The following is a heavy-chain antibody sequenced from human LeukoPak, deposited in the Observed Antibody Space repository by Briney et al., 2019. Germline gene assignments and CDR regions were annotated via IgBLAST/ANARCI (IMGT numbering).Heavy chain of an antibody. J-gene: IGHJ4*02. D-gene: IGHD2-2*02. CDR1: GFTFSSYA. CDR3: AKSDCSSTSCYTLGFDY. CDR2: ISGSGGST. Sequence: GGSLRLSCAASGFTFSSYAMSWVRQAPGKGLEWVSAISGSGGSTYYADSVKGRFTISRDNSKHTLYLQMNSLRAEDTAVYYCAKSDCSSTSCYTLGFDYWGQGTLVTVSS. V-gene: IGHV3-23*01.